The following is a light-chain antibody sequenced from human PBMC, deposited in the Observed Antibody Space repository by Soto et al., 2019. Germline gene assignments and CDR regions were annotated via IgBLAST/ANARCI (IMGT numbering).Light chain of an antibody. CDR2: DAP. V-gene: IGKV3-11*01. Sequence: ETVLSQSPATLSLSPGESATLSCRASQSVSTYLAWYQQKPGQAPRLLIYDAPNRVTGIPARFRGSGSGTDFTLTISSLDPDDFAVYYCQQRSNWQITFGQGTRLEI. CDR3: QQRSNWQIT. CDR1: QSVSTY. J-gene: IGKJ5*01.